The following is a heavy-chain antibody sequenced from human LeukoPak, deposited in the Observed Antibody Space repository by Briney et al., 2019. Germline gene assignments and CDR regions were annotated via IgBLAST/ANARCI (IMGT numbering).Heavy chain of an antibody. V-gene: IGHV3-9*01. CDR3: ASDSHSSSWYAY. CDR2: ISWNSGSI. Sequence: PGRSLRLSCAASGFTFDDYAMHWVRQAPGKGLEWVSGISWNSGSIGYADSVKGRFTISRDNAKNSLYLQMSSLRAEDTAVYYCASDSHSSSWYAYWGQGTLVTVSS. D-gene: IGHD6-13*01. CDR1: GFTFDDYA. J-gene: IGHJ4*02.